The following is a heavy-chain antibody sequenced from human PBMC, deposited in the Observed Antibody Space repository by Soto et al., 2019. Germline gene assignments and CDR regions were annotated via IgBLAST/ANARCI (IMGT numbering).Heavy chain of an antibody. Sequence: QVTLKESGPVLVKPTETLTLTCTVYGFSLSNARMGVSWIRQPPGKALEWLAHIFSNDEKSYSTSLKSRLTISKDTSKSQVVLTMINMDPVDTATYYGVRTNYAGVFDYWGHGTLVTVSS. J-gene: IGHJ4*01. V-gene: IGHV2-26*01. CDR1: GFSLSNARMG. CDR2: IFSNDEK. D-gene: IGHD1-7*01. CDR3: VRTNYAGVFDY.